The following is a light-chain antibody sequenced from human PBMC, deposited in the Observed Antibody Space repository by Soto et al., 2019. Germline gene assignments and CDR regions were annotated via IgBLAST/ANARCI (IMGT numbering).Light chain of an antibody. V-gene: IGLV2-14*01. CDR2: EVS. J-gene: IGLJ2*01. Sequence: QSVLTQPAAVSGSPGQSITISCTGTSSDVGGYNYVSWYQHHPGKAPKLMIYEVSNRPSGISYRFSGSKSGNTASLTISGLQAEDEADYYCTSYTSSSTLGVFGGGTKVTVL. CDR3: TSYTSSSTLGV. CDR1: SSDVGGYNY.